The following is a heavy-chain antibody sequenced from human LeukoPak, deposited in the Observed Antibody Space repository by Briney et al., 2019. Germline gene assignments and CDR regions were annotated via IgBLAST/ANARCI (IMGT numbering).Heavy chain of an antibody. CDR2: VFPSGSI. J-gene: IGHJ6*03. CDR3: ARRRDETATAAGYYHMDV. V-gene: IGHV4-4*09. Sequence: SETLSLTCTVSGASISSYYWSWFRRPPGKGLEWIAYVFPSGSINFNPSLKSRVSISVDGSKNNFSLDLSSVTAADTAVYYCARRRDETATAAGYYHMDVWGKGTTVTVSS. CDR1: GASISSYY. D-gene: IGHD3-22*01.